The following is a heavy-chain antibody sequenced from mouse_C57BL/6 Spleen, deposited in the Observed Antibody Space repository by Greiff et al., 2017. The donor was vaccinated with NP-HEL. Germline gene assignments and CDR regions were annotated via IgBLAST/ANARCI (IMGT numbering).Heavy chain of an antibody. V-gene: IGHV1-42*01. CDR1: GYSFTGYY. Sequence: VQLQQSGPELVKPGASVKISCKASGYSFTGYYMNWVKRSPEKSLEWIGEINPSTGGTTYNQKFKAKATLTVDKSSSTAYMQLKSLTSEDSAVYYCAGQLKIPYYFDYWGQGTTLTVSS. D-gene: IGHD3-2*02. CDR3: AGQLKIPYYFDY. J-gene: IGHJ2*01. CDR2: INPSTGGT.